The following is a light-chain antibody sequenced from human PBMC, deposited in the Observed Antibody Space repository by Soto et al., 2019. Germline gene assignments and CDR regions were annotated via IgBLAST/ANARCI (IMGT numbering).Light chain of an antibody. V-gene: IGKV3D-15*01. CDR1: QSVSSN. J-gene: IGKJ1*01. CDR2: GAS. Sequence: TQSPATLSASPGERATLSCRASQSVSSNLAWHQQRPGQAPRLLIYGASTRATGVPARFSGGGSGTEFTLTITSLQSEDFGVYFCQQYKDWPTTFGQGTKVDIK. CDR3: QQYKDWPTT.